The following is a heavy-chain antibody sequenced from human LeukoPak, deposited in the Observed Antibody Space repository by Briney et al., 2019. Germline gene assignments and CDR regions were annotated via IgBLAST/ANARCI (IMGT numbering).Heavy chain of an antibody. CDR1: GFTFSSYE. Sequence: GSLRLSCAASGFTFSSYEMNWVRQAPGKGLEWVSYISSSGSTIYYADSVKGRFTISRDNAKNSLYLQMNSLRAEDTAVYYCAREEGYYGSGSYYYGMDVWGQGTTVTVSS. CDR2: ISSSGSTI. D-gene: IGHD3-10*01. V-gene: IGHV3-48*03. J-gene: IGHJ6*02. CDR3: AREEGYYGSGSYYYGMDV.